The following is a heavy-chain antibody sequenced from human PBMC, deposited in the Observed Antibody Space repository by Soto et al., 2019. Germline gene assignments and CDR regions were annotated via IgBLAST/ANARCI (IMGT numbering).Heavy chain of an antibody. V-gene: IGHV1-18*01. J-gene: IGHJ6*02. CDR3: ARDGPYDFWSGYPNPKYYYYGMDV. Sequence: ASVKVSCKASGGTFSSYAISWVRQAPGQGLEWMGGISPNNGNTNYAQKLQGRVTMTTDTSTSTAYMELRSLRSDDTAVYYCARDGPYDFWSGYPNPKYYYYGMDVWGQGTTVTVSS. D-gene: IGHD3-3*01. CDR2: ISPNNGNT. CDR1: GGTFSSYA.